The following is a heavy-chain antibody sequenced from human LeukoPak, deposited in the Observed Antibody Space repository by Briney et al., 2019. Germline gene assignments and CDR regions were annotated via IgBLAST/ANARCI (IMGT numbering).Heavy chain of an antibody. CDR2: INPNSGGT. D-gene: IGHD5-18*01. CDR3: ARDRGYSYGLALDY. V-gene: IGHV1-2*02. Sequence: ASVKVSCKASGYTFTGYYMHWVRQAPGQGLEWMGWINPNSGGTNYAQKFQGRVTMTRGTSISTAYMELSRLRSDDTAVYYCARDRGYSYGLALDYWGQGTLVTVSS. J-gene: IGHJ4*02. CDR1: GYTFTGYY.